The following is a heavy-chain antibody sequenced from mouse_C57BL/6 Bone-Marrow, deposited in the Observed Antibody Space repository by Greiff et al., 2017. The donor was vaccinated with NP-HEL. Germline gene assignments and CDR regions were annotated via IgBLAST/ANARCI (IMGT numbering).Heavy chain of an antibody. CDR1: GYTFTSYG. D-gene: IGHD1-1*01. Sequence: QVHVKQSGAELAKPGASVKLSCKASGYTFTSYGISWVKQRTGQGLEWIGEIYPRSGNTYYNEKFKGKATLTADKSSSTAYMELRSLTSEDSAVYFCARGHYYGSPHWYFDVWGTGTTVTVSS. J-gene: IGHJ1*03. CDR3: ARGHYYGSPHWYFDV. V-gene: IGHV1-81*01. CDR2: IYPRSGNT.